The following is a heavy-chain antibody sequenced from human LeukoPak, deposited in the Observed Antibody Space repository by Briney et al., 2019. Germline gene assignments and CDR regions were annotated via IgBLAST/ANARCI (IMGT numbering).Heavy chain of an antibody. V-gene: IGHV3-33*01. CDR2: IWYDGSNK. D-gene: IGHD6-13*01. CDR3: ARDPIAAVRFDY. Sequence: GGSLTLSCAASGFTFTSYGMHWVRQAPGKGLEWVAVIWYDGSNKYYADSVKGRFTISRDNSKNTLYLQMNSPRAEDTAVYYCARDPIAAVRFDYWGQGTLVTVSS. CDR1: GFTFTSYG. J-gene: IGHJ4*02.